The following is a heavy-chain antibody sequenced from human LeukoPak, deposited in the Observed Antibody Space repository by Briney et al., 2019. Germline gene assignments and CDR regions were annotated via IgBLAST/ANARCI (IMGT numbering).Heavy chain of an antibody. CDR1: VFTFSSCG. Sequence: GGSLRLSCASSVFTFSSCGFNWVRQAPGKGLEWVSSIGPTGTDRYYADSVRGRFTISRDNAKNSMYLQMDSLRDEYTAVYYCATETIGRHYDYWGQGTLLTVSS. CDR2: IGPTGTDR. D-gene: IGHD1-14*01. J-gene: IGHJ4*02. V-gene: IGHV3-21*01. CDR3: ATETIGRHYDY.